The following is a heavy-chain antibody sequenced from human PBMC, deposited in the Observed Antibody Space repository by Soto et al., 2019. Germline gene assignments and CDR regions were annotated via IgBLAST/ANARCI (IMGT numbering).Heavy chain of an antibody. D-gene: IGHD6-19*01. J-gene: IGHJ4*02. V-gene: IGHV3-23*01. CDR1: GFTFSSYA. CDR2: ISGSGGST. Sequence: EVQLLESGGGLVRPGGSLRLSCAASGFTFSSYAMTWVRQAPGKGLEWVSDISGSGGSTYYADSVKGRFTISRDNSKNTLYLQMNSPRAEDTAVYYCAKGPRIISRGWEYYFDYWGQGTLVTVSS. CDR3: AKGPRIISRGWEYYFDY.